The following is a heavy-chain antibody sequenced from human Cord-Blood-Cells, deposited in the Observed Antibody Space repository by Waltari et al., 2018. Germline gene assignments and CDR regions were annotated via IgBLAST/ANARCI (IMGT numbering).Heavy chain of an antibody. CDR1: GFTFSGSA. J-gene: IGHJ3*02. D-gene: IGHD7-27*01. Sequence: EVQLVESGGGLVQPGGSLKLSCAASGFTFSGSAMHWVRQASGKGLEWVGRIRSKANSYATAYAASVKGMFTISRDDSKNTAYLQMNSLKTEDTAVYYCTSLRMTGDSGFDAFDIWGQGTMVTVSS. CDR2: IRSKANSYAT. CDR3: TSLRMTGDSGFDAFDI. V-gene: IGHV3-73*02.